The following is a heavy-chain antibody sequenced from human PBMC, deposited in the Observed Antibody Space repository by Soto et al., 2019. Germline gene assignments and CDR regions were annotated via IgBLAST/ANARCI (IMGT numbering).Heavy chain of an antibody. J-gene: IGHJ4*02. Sequence: QVQLVQSGAEVKKPGASVKVSCKASGYTFTSYYIHWVRQAPGQGLEWMGIINPSGGSTSYAQKFQGRATLTRDTSTSTVYMELSSLRSEDTAVYYCATPHDYGDYVWCYWGQGTLVTVSS. D-gene: IGHD4-17*01. V-gene: IGHV1-46*03. CDR1: GYTFTSYY. CDR2: INPSGGST. CDR3: ATPHDYGDYVWCY.